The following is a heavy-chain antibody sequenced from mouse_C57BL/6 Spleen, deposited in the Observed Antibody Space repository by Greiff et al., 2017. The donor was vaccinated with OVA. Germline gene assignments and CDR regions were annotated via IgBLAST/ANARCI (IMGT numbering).Heavy chain of an antibody. CDR1: GYTFTSYW. CDR2: IYPGRGST. CDR3: ARWGGSSYFDY. V-gene: IGHV1-55*01. Sequence: QVQLQQPGAELVKPGASVKMSCKASGYTFTSYWITWVKQRPGQGLAWIGDIYPGRGSTNSNEKFKRKATLTVDTSSSTAYMQLSSLTSEDSAVYYWARWGGSSYFDYWGQGTTRTVSS. J-gene: IGHJ2*01. D-gene: IGHD1-1*01.